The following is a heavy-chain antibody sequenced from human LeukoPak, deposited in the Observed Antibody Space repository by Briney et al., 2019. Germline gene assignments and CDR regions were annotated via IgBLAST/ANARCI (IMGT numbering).Heavy chain of an antibody. CDR2: ISNDGSRK. J-gene: IGHJ4*02. D-gene: IGHD3-3*01. Sequence: GGSLRLSCAPSGFTFSRHGMHWVRQAPGKGLEWVAIISNDGSRKYYAHSVGGRFTISRDNSKNTLYLQMDSLRAEDTAVYYCARDRAWNYFDYWGQGTLVTVSS. CDR1: GFTFSRHG. CDR3: ARDRAWNYFDY. V-gene: IGHV3-30*03.